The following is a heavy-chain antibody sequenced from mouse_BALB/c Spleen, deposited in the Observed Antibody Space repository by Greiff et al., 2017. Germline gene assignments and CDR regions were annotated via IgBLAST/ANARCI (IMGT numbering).Heavy chain of an antibody. Sequence: EVQLVESGGGLVQPGGSLKLSCAASGFTFSSYGMSWVRQTPDKRLELVATINSNGGSTYYPDSVKGRFTISRDNAKNTLYLQMSSLKSEDTAMYYCARGGGAYDYDFWFAYWGQGTLVTVSA. CDR3: ARGGGAYDYDFWFAY. CDR1: GFTFSSYG. CDR2: INSNGGST. D-gene: IGHD2-4*01. V-gene: IGHV5-6-3*01. J-gene: IGHJ3*01.